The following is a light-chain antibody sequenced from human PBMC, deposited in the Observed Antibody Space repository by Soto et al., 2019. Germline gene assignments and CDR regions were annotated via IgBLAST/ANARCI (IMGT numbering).Light chain of an antibody. CDR2: GAS. CDR3: QQYSEWPT. J-gene: IGKJ1*01. Sequence: EIVMTQSPATLSVSPGERATLSCRASQSVSSNLAWYQQKPGQAPRLLIYGASTRATGIPARFSGSGSGTEFTLTISSLQPEDFAVYHCQQYSEWPTFGQGTKVEI. V-gene: IGKV3-15*01. CDR1: QSVSSN.